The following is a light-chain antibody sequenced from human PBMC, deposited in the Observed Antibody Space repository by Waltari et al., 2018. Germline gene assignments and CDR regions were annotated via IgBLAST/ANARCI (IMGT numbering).Light chain of an antibody. CDR3: QQYNDYLGT. CDR2: EAS. Sequence: EIQMTQSPAALSASVGDSVIVTCRASQSIGRWLAWYQQKPGKAPRLLIFEASNLETGVPSRFSGSGSGTEFTLTISSLQPDDFATYFCQQYNDYLGTFGQGTRVDIK. J-gene: IGKJ1*01. V-gene: IGKV1-5*03. CDR1: QSIGRW.